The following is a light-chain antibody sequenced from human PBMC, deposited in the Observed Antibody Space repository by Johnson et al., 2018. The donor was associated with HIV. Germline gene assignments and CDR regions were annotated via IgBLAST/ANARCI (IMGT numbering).Light chain of an antibody. CDR2: ENN. J-gene: IGLJ1*01. CDR3: GTWDSSLSVGSYG. Sequence: QSVLTQPPSVSAAPGQKVTISCSGSSSNIGNNYVSWYQQLPGTAPKLLIYENNKRPSGIPDRFSGSKSGTSATLGITGLQTGDEPDYYCGTWDSSLSVGSYGFGSGTKVTVL. CDR1: SSNIGNNY. V-gene: IGLV1-51*02.